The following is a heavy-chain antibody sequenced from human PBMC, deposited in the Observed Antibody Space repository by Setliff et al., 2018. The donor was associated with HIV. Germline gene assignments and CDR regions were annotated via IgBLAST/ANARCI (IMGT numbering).Heavy chain of an antibody. D-gene: IGHD2-15*01. J-gene: IGHJ4*02. Sequence: GESLKISCKDSGYTFSNYCIAWVRQMPGKGLEWMGRIDPSDSYTNYSPSFQGHVTISADKSISTAYLQWSSLRASDTAMYYCARRPCSGGSCYLSDYWGQGTLVTVS. CDR3: ARRPCSGGSCYLSDY. CDR1: GYTFSNYC. V-gene: IGHV5-10-1*01. CDR2: IDPSDSYT.